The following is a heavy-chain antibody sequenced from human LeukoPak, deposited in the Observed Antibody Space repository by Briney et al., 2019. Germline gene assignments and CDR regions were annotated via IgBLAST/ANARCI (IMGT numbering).Heavy chain of an antibody. V-gene: IGHV1-8*01. J-gene: IGHJ5*02. D-gene: IGHD3-10*01. CDR2: MNPNSGNT. CDR3: ARSKAVRGVISFWLDP. Sequence: ASVKVSCKASGYTFTSYDINWVRQATGQGLEWMGRMNPNSGNTGYAQKFQGRVTMTRNTSISTAYMELSSLRSEDTAVYYCARSKAVRGVISFWLDPWGQGTLVTVSS. CDR1: GYTFTSYD.